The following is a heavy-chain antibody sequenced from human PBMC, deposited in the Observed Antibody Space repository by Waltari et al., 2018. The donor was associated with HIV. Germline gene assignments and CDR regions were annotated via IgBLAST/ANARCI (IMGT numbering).Heavy chain of an antibody. CDR2: IKTDGTIT. Sequence: DVQLVESGGGLVQPGGSLRLSCGASGFIFDSYWMFWVRRAPGEGLVWGARIKTDGTITTYADSVKGRFVISRDNAKNTLFLQMNSLRVEDTAVYYCTRTLQDLYFFDEWGQGTLVTVSS. V-gene: IGHV3-74*01. J-gene: IGHJ4*02. D-gene: IGHD1-1*01. CDR3: TRTLQDLYFFDE. CDR1: GFIFDSYW.